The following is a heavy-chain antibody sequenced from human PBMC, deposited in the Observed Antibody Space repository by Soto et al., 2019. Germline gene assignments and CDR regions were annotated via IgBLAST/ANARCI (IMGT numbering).Heavy chain of an antibody. D-gene: IGHD3-22*01. Sequence: SETLSLTCTVSGGSISSGGYYWSWIRQHPGKGLEWIGYIYYSGSTYYNPSLKSRVTISVDTSKNQFSLKLSSVTAADTAVYYCARDTYDSSGYYPDYWGQGTLVTVSS. CDR2: IYYSGST. CDR1: GGSISSGGYY. J-gene: IGHJ4*02. V-gene: IGHV4-31*03. CDR3: ARDTYDSSGYYPDY.